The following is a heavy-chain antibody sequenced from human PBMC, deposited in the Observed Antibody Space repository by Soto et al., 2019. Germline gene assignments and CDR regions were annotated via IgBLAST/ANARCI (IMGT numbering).Heavy chain of an antibody. V-gene: IGHV3-23*01. CDR1: GFTFDSPYSHA. J-gene: IGHJ4*01. CDR2: ISSNGANT. D-gene: IGHD2-8*01. CDR3: VSWVSAHFDY. Sequence: GGSLRLSCAASGFTFDSPYSHAMSWARQSPGKGPEWVSTISSNGANTHYAGSVQGRFTISKDASRNTVHLHMNSLRADDTATYFCVSWVSAHFDYWGHGTPVTVSS.